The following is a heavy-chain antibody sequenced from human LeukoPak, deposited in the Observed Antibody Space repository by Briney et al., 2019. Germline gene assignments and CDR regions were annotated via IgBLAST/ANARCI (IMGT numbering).Heavy chain of an antibody. Sequence: SETLSLTCTVSGGSISSYYWSWIRQPPGKGLEWIGYIYYSGSTNYNPSLESRVTISVDTSKNQFSLKLSSVTAADTAVYYCARVTVAGFNYWGQGTLVTVSS. CDR3: ARVTVAGFNY. J-gene: IGHJ4*02. V-gene: IGHV4-59*01. CDR2: IYYSGST. D-gene: IGHD6-19*01. CDR1: GGSISSYY.